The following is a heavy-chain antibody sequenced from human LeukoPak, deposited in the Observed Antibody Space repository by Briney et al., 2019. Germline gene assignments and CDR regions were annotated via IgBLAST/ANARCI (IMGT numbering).Heavy chain of an antibody. V-gene: IGHV4-59*08. J-gene: IGHJ5*02. D-gene: IGHD2-15*01. CDR2: ISDSGST. CDR3: ARRRVGDLTVGSDTWFDP. CDR1: GGSITNYN. Sequence: PSETLSLTCTVSGGSITNYNWNWIRQPPAKGLEWIGYISDSGSTNYNPSLQSRVTISVDTSKNQFSLKLSSVTASDTAVYYCARRRVGDLTVGSDTWFDPWGQGALVTVSS.